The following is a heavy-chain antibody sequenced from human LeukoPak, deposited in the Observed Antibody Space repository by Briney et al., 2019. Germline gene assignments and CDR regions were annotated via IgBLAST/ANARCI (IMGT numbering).Heavy chain of an antibody. V-gene: IGHV3-11*01. CDR3: ARAGSYYYMDV. Sequence: GGSLRLSCAASGFTFDDYGMSWIRQAPGKGLEWVSYISSSGSTIYYADSVKGRFTISRDNAKNSLYLQMNSLRAEDTAVYYCARAGSYYYMDVWGKGTTVTISS. CDR1: GFTFDDYG. J-gene: IGHJ6*03. CDR2: ISSSGSTI.